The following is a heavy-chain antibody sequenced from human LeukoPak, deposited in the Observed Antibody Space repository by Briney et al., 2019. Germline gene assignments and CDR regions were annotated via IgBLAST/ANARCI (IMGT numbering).Heavy chain of an antibody. D-gene: IGHD2-15*01. V-gene: IGHV1-18*01. CDR3: ARDVCPSGGSCYLGI. Sequence: ASVKVSCKASGYTFTSHGISWVRQAPGQGLERLGWINTDNGNTHYAQKFQVRVTMTTDTSTSTVYMELRSLRSDDTAVYYCARDVCPSGGSCYLGIWGQGTLVTVSS. CDR1: GYTFTSHG. J-gene: IGHJ4*02. CDR2: INTDNGNT.